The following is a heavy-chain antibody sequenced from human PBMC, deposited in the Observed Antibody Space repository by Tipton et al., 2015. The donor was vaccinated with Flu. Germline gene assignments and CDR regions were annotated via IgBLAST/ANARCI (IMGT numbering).Heavy chain of an antibody. CDR1: GFTIRSSY. CDR3: ATDPDGAYGTPGDF. D-gene: IGHD2-21*01. V-gene: IGHV3-53*01. CDR2: IYTVGDT. J-gene: IGHJ1*01. Sequence: GSLRLSCAASGFTIRSSYMNWVRQAPGKGLEWVSLIYTVGDTFYADSVRGRFTISRDNSKNTLYLQMNSLRADDTAVYYCATDPDGAYGTPGDFWGQGTLVTVSS.